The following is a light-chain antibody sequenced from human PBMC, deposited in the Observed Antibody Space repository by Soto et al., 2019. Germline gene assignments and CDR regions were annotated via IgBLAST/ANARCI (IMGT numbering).Light chain of an antibody. CDR2: DVS. J-gene: IGLJ1*01. CDR1: SSDVGGYNY. Sequence: QSALTQPASVSGSPGQSITISCTGTSSDVGGYNYVSWYQQHPGKAPKLMIYDVSVRPSGVSNRFSGSKSGNTASLTISGLQAEEEADYYCSSYTSSSTLYVFGIGTKVTVL. CDR3: SSYTSSSTLYV. V-gene: IGLV2-14*01.